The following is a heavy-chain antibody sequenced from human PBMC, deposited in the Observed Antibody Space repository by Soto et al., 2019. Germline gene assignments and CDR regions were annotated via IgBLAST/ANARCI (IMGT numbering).Heavy chain of an antibody. CDR1: GFTFSSYA. V-gene: IGHV3-23*01. D-gene: IGHD5-18*01. CDR3: AKGIPDTGGYYYYSMDV. J-gene: IGHJ6*02. Sequence: GGSLRLSCAASGFTFSSYAMGWVRQPPGKGLDWVSVISGSGGITYSADSVKGRFTSSRDNSMNILYLQMNSLRAEDTAVYYCAKGIPDTGGYYYYSMDVWGQGTAVTVSS. CDR2: ISGSGGIT.